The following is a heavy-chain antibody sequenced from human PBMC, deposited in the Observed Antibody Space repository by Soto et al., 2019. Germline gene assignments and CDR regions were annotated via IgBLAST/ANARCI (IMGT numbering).Heavy chain of an antibody. CDR2: LYPGRGT. Sequence: EEQLVESGGGLVRPGGSLRLSCAVSGFTVSTNFMNWVRQAPGKEPQWVAVLYPGRGTYYADSVKGRFIISRDDSTNTLFLHLPNMRAEDTAVEYWASECGGDCADGFTRWGQGTMVTVSS. CDR1: GFTVSTNF. V-gene: IGHV3-66*01. J-gene: IGHJ3*01. CDR3: ASECGGDCADGFTR. D-gene: IGHD2-21*01.